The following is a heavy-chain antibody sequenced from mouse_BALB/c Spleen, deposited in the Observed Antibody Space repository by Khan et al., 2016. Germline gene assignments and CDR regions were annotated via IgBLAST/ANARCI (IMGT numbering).Heavy chain of an antibody. CDR3: APYGNYRYFDY. Sequence: EVQLVESGPGLVKPSQSLSLTCTVTGYSITSDYAWNWIRQFPGNKLEWMGYIRYSGSTSYNPSLKSRISITRDTSKNQFFLQLNSVTTEDTATYYCAPYGNYRYFDYWGQGTTLTVSS. CDR1: GYSITSDYA. CDR2: IRYSGST. J-gene: IGHJ2*01. V-gene: IGHV3-2*02. D-gene: IGHD2-1*01.